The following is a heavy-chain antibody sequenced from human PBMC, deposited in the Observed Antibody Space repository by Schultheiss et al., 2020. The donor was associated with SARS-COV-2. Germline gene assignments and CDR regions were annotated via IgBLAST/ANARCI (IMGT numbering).Heavy chain of an antibody. D-gene: IGHD3-22*01. CDR3: AREDSSGYYGR. CDR2: IIPILGIA. Sequence: SVKVSCKASGGTFSSYAISWVRQAPGQGLEWMGRIIPILGIANYAQKFQGRVTITADKSTSTAYMELSSLRSEDTAVYYCAREDSSGYYGRWGQGTLVTVSS. CDR1: GGTFSSYA. V-gene: IGHV1-69*04. J-gene: IGHJ4*02.